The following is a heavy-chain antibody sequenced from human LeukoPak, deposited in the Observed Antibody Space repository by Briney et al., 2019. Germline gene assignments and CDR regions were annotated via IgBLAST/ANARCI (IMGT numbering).Heavy chain of an antibody. Sequence: GGSLRLSCAASGFTFSSYAMSWVRQAPGKGLEWGSAISGSGGSTSYADSVKGRFTISRDNYKNTLYLQMNSLRAEDTAVYYCAKLSLTDYYGSGSIPYWGQGTLVTVSS. D-gene: IGHD3-10*01. CDR2: ISGSGGST. CDR3: AKLSLTDYYGSGSIPY. V-gene: IGHV3-23*01. CDR1: GFTFSSYA. J-gene: IGHJ4*02.